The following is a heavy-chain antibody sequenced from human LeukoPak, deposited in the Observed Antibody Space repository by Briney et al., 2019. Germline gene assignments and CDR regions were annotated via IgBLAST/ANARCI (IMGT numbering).Heavy chain of an antibody. D-gene: IGHD3-10*01. CDR2: IYNSGSA. J-gene: IGHJ4*02. V-gene: IGHV4-61*01. CDR1: GGSVSSDSHY. Sequence: SETLSLTRTVSGGSVSSDSHYWSWIRQPPWKGLEWIGWIYNSGSANYNPSLKSRVTISVDTSKNQFSLKLRSVTAADTAVYYCARGRGLWGQGTLVTVSS. CDR3: ARGRGL.